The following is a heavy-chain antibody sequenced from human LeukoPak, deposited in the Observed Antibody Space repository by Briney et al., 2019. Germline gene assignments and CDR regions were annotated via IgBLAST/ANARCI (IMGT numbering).Heavy chain of an antibody. V-gene: IGHV3-23*01. J-gene: IGHJ4*02. CDR1: GFSFSSYG. Sequence: GGSQRFSCAAYGFSFSSYGFSSVRQTTGKGMDLVSSISASGGGTYYAYSVKGRFTISRDNSRNTLFLQMDSLRAEDTAIYYCWGMRGPEWGQGTLVTASS. D-gene: IGHD7-27*01. CDR3: WGMRGPE. CDR2: ISASGGGT.